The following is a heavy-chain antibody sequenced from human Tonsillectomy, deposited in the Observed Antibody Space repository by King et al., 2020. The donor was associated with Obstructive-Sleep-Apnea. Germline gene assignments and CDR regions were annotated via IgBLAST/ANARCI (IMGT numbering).Heavy chain of an antibody. CDR1: GFTFSEHY. D-gene: IGHD1-26*01. Sequence: VQLVESGGGSVQTGGSLRLSCEASGFTFSEHYMEWVRQAPGKGPEWVGRIKNKDSKYATEHAASVKGRFTISRDDSQNSLYLQMNSLRSEDTAVYYCAKDLGSPTVGTTWGQGTPVTV. CDR3: AKDLGSPTVGTT. J-gene: IGHJ4*02. CDR2: IKNKDSKYAT. V-gene: IGHV3-72*01.